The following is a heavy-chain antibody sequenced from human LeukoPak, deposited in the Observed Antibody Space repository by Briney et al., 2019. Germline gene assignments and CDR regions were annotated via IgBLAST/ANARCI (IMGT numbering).Heavy chain of an antibody. J-gene: IGHJ4*02. CDR1: GGSISSRSYY. D-gene: IGHD5-18*01. V-gene: IGHV4-39*01. CDR3: ARQLWLQPRFDY. Sequence: SETLSLTCTVSGGSISSRSYYWGWIRQPPGKGLEWIGSIYYSGSTYYNPSLKSRVTISVDTSKNQFSLKLSSVTAADTAVYYCARQLWLQPRFDYWGQGTLVTVSS. CDR2: IYYSGST.